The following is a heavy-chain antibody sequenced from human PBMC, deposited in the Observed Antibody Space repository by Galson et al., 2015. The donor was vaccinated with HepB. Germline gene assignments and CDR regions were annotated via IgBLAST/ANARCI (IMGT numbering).Heavy chain of an antibody. CDR3: AGPGIPSLY. V-gene: IGHV4-39*07. CDR1: GGSISSSSYY. J-gene: IGHJ4*02. Sequence: SETLSLTCTVSGGSISSSSYYWGWIRQPPGKGLEWIGSIYYSGSTYYNPSLKSRVTISVDTSKNQFSLKLSSVTAADTAVYYCAGPGIPSLYWGQGTLVTVSS. CDR2: IYYSGST. D-gene: IGHD3-16*01.